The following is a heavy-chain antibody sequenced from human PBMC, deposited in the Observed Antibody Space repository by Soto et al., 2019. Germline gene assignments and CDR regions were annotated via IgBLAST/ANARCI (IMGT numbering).Heavy chain of an antibody. CDR2: ISSSGSTI. Sequence: PGGSLRLSCAASGFTFSSYIMNWVRQAPGKGLEWVSYISSSGSTIYYADSVKGRFTISRDNAKNSLYLQMNSLRDEDTAVYYCARPEYSSSSYGMDVWGQGTTVTVSS. D-gene: IGHD6-6*01. V-gene: IGHV3-48*02. J-gene: IGHJ6*02. CDR1: GFTFSSYI. CDR3: ARPEYSSSSYGMDV.